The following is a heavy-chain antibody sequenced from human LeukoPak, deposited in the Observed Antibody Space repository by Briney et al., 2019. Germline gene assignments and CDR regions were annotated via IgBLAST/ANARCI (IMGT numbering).Heavy chain of an antibody. CDR2: IYTSGST. J-gene: IGHJ4*02. CDR1: GGSISSYY. Sequence: PSETLSLTCTVSGGSISSYYWSWIRQPAGKGLDWIGRIYTSGSTNYNPSLKSRVTMSVDTSKNQFSLKLSSVTAADTAVYYCARGTSIVEDDYWGQGTLVTVSS. V-gene: IGHV4-4*07. CDR3: ARGTSIVEDDY. D-gene: IGHD3-22*01.